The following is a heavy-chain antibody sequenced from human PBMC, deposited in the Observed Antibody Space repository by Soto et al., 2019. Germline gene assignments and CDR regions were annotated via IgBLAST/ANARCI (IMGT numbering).Heavy chain of an antibody. CDR1: GGTFSSYT. V-gene: IGHV1-69*02. CDR2: IIPILGIA. CDR3: ATRVPSYGDYAYYYYYMDV. D-gene: IGHD4-17*01. Sequence: ASVKVSCKASGGTFSSYTISWVRQAPGQGLEWMGRIIPILGIANYAQKFQGRVTITADKSTSTAYMELGSLRSEDTAVYYCATRVPSYGDYAYYYYYMDVWGKGTTVTVSS. J-gene: IGHJ6*03.